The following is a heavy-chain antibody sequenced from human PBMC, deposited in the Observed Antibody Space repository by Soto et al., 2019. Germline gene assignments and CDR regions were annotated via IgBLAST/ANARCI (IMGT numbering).Heavy chain of an antibody. D-gene: IGHD6-19*01. V-gene: IGHV3-66*01. CDR1: AFTVSSNY. CDR3: ALTEYNSGWYADY. CDR2: IYSGGST. Sequence: EVQLVQSGGGLVQPGGSLRLSCAASAFTVSSNYMTWVRQAPGKGLEWVSVIYSGGSTYYADSVKGRFTISRDKSKKTLYLQMNSLRAEDTAVYYCALTEYNSGWYADYWGQGVLATVSS. J-gene: IGHJ4*02.